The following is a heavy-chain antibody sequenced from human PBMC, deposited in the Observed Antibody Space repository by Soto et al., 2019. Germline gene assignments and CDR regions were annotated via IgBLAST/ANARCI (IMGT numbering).Heavy chain of an antibody. CDR1: GGSISTYY. Sequence: SETLSLTCTVSGGSISTYYWSWIRRPPGKGLEWIGYIYYSGSTNYDPSLKSRVTISVDTSKNHFSLKLSSVTAADTAVYYCARSSPRVVSPWDYWGQGTLVTVSS. J-gene: IGHJ4*02. D-gene: IGHD3-3*01. CDR3: ARSSPRVVSPWDY. V-gene: IGHV4-59*01. CDR2: IYYSGST.